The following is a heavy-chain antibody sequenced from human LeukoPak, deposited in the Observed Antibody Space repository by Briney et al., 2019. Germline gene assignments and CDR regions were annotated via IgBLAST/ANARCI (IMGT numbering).Heavy chain of an antibody. J-gene: IGHJ5*01. CDR3: ARDDDYYDSSGYYS. D-gene: IGHD3-22*01. CDR2: IYYSGST. CDR1: GGSISSSSYY. V-gene: IGHV4-39*02. Sequence: SETLSLTCTVSGGSISSSSYYWGWIRQPPGKGLEWIGSIYYSGSTYYNPSLKSRVTISVDTSKNQFSLKLISVIAADTAVYYCARDDDYYDSSGYYSWGQGTLVTVSS.